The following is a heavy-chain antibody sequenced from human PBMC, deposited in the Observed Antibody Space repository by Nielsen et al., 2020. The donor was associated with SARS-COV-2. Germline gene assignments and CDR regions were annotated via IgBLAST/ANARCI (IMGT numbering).Heavy chain of an antibody. Sequence: GGSLRLSCAASGFTFSSYSMNWVRQAPGKGLEWVSSISSSSSYIYYADSVKGRFTISRDNAKNSLYLQMNSLRAEDTAVYYCARGMGYSYGSYNYYYGMDVWGQGTTVTVSS. CDR1: GFTFSSYS. D-gene: IGHD5-18*01. CDR3: ARGMGYSYGSYNYYYGMDV. CDR2: ISSSSSYI. J-gene: IGHJ6*02. V-gene: IGHV3-21*01.